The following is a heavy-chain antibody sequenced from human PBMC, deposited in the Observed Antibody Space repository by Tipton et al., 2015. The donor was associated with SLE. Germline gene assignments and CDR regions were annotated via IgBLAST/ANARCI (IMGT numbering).Heavy chain of an antibody. D-gene: IGHD3-3*01. V-gene: IGHV4-59*01. Sequence: LRLSCTVSGGSISSYYWGWIRQPPGKGLEWIGYIYYSGSTNYNPSLKSRVTISVDTSKNQFSLKLSSVTAADPAVYYCASSYDFWSGYFDYWGQGTLVTVSS. CDR2: IYYSGST. J-gene: IGHJ4*02. CDR1: GGSISSYY. CDR3: ASSYDFWSGYFDY.